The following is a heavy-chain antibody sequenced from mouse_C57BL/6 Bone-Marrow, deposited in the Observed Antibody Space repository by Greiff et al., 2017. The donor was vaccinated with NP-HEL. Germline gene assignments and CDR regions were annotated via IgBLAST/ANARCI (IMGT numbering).Heavy chain of an antibody. J-gene: IGHJ2*01. CDR2: IYPSGSYT. V-gene: IGHV1-61*01. Sequence: QVQLQQPGAELVRPGSSVKLSCTASGYTFTSYWMAWVQQRPGQGLEWIGNIYPSGSYTHYPQKFKDRATFTGDKSSNNAYMQLSRLTSEDSAVDYGARGRSDWGKGTTLTVAS. CDR1: GYTFTSYW. CDR3: ARGRSD.